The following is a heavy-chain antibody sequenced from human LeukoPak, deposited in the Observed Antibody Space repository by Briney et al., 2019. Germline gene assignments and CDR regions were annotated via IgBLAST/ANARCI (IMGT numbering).Heavy chain of an antibody. CDR1: GRSFSGYY. Sequence: SETLSLTCAVYGRSFSGYYWSWIRQPPGKGLEWIGEINHSGSTNYNPTLKSRVTISVDTSKNQFSLKLSSVTAADTAVYYCARDLSPMTSTIYCMDVWGQGTTVTVSS. CDR3: ARDLSPMTSTIYCMDV. CDR2: INHSGST. D-gene: IGHD3-22*01. V-gene: IGHV4-34*01. J-gene: IGHJ6*02.